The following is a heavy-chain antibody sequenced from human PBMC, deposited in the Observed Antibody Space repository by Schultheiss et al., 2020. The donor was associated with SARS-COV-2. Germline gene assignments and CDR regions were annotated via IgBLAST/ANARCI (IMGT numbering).Heavy chain of an antibody. CDR1: GGSISSYY. CDR3: ARVDSSGCWDY. J-gene: IGHJ4*02. D-gene: IGHD6-19*01. Sequence: SQTLSLTCTVSGGSISSYYWSWIRQPPGKGLEWIGYIYYSGSTNYNPSLKSRVTMSVDTSKNQFSLKLSSVTAADTAVYYCARVDSSGCWDYWGQGTLVTVSS. CDR2: IYYSGST. V-gene: IGHV4-59*12.